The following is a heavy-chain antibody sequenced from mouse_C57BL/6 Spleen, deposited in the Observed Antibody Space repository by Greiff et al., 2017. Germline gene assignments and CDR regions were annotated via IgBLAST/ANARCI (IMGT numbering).Heavy chain of an antibody. CDR3: ARWGKHGDY. CDR2: INPNNGGT. CDR1: GYTFTDYY. J-gene: IGHJ2*01. V-gene: IGHV1-26*01. Sequence: EVKLQQSGPELVKPGASVKISCKASGYTFTDYYMNWVKQSHGKSLEWIGDINPNNGGTSYNQKFKGKATLTVDKSSSTAYMELRSLTSEDSAVYYCARWGKHGDYWGQGTTLTVSS.